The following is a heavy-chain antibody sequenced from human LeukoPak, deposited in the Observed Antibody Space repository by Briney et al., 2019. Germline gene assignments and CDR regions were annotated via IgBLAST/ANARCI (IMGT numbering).Heavy chain of an antibody. V-gene: IGHV4-59*01. J-gene: IGHJ6*03. D-gene: IGHD5-24*01. Sequence: SETLSLTCTVSGGSISNYYWSWIRQPPGKGLEWIGNIYYSGSTNYNPSLKSRVTISVDTSKNQFSLKLSSVTAAETAVYYCAREGRYRYGYNEYHSYMDIWGKGTTVTVSS. CDR1: GGSISNYY. CDR2: IYYSGST. CDR3: AREGRYRYGYNEYHSYMDI.